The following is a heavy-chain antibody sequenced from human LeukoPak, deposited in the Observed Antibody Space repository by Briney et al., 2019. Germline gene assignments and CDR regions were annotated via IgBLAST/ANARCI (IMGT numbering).Heavy chain of an antibody. CDR3: AMRDRGYGLDI. CDR2: INGGGDIM. J-gene: IGHJ3*02. V-gene: IGHV3-23*01. D-gene: IGHD3-10*01. CDR1: GFSLRAYD. Sequence: GRSLRLPCAASGFSLRAYDLIWVRQAPGKGLDWVSIINGGGDIMMYEDSVKGRFTISRDNSKNTFYLQMNSLRVEDTAVYYCAMRDRGYGLDIWGQGTMVTVSS.